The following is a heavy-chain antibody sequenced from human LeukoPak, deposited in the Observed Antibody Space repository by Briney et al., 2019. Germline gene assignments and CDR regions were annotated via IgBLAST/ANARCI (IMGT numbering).Heavy chain of an antibody. D-gene: IGHD1-26*01. CDR2: IFYTGST. Sequence: SETLSLTCTVSGASMSDYYWSWIRQPPGKGLKWIGNIFYTGSTNYSPSLESRVTMSVDTSKNQFSLKLTSVTAADTAVYYCARGTPIVYYYYYMDVWGKGTTVTVSS. V-gene: IGHV4-59*13. J-gene: IGHJ6*03. CDR1: GASMSDYY. CDR3: ARGTPIVYYYYYMDV.